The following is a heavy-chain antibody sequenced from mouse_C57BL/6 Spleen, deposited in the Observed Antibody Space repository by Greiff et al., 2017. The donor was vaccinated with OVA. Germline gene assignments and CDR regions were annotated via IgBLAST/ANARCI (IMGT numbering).Heavy chain of an antibody. Sequence: VQLQQSGAELVRPGTSVKVSCKASGYAFTNYLLAWVKQRPGQGLEWIGVINPGSGGTNYNEKFKGKATLTADKSSSTAYMQLSSLTSEDSAVYFCARRGSNYEAWFAYWGQGTLVTVSA. CDR1: GYAFTNYL. CDR2: INPGSGGT. J-gene: IGHJ3*01. D-gene: IGHD2-5*01. V-gene: IGHV1-54*01. CDR3: ARRGSNYEAWFAY.